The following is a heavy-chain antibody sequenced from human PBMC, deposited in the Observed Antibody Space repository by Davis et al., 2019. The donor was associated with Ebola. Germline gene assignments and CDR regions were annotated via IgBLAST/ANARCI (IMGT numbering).Heavy chain of an antibody. CDR1: GFTFSSYA. Sequence: GESLKISCAASGFTFSSYAMHWVRQAPGKGLEWVAVISYDGSNKYYADSVKGRFTIPRDNSKNTLYLQMNSLRAEDTAVYYCARVAKTRATVTQMGGYYFDYWGQGTLVTVSS. D-gene: IGHD4-17*01. J-gene: IGHJ4*02. V-gene: IGHV3-30-3*01. CDR3: ARVAKTRATVTQMGGYYFDY. CDR2: ISYDGSNK.